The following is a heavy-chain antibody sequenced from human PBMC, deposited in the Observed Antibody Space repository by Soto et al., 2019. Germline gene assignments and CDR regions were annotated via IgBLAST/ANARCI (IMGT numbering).Heavy chain of an antibody. CDR1: GGSISSGGYY. CDR2: IYYSGST. J-gene: IGHJ4*02. Sequence: QVQLQESGPGLVKPSQTLSLTCTVSGGSISSGGYYWSWIRQHPGKGLEWIGYIYYSGSTYYNPSLKSRVTISVDTSKNQFSLKLSSVTAADTAVYYCARGRSVVVAAKLLDYWGQGTLVTVSS. V-gene: IGHV4-31*03. D-gene: IGHD2-15*01. CDR3: ARGRSVVVAAKLLDY.